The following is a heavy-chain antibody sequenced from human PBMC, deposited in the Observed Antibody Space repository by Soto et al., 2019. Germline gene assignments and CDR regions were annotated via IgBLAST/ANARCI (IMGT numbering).Heavy chain of an antibody. CDR1: GFTFSSYA. CDR2: ISYDGSNK. D-gene: IGHD3-3*01. Sequence: QPGGSLRLSCAASGFTFSSYAMHWVRQAPGKGLEWVAVISYDGSNKYYADSVKGRFTISSDNSKNTLYLQMNSLRAEDTAVYYCARDSPSQGYDFWSGYWKFFDYWGQGTLVTVSS. J-gene: IGHJ4*02. CDR3: ARDSPSQGYDFWSGYWKFFDY. V-gene: IGHV3-30-3*01.